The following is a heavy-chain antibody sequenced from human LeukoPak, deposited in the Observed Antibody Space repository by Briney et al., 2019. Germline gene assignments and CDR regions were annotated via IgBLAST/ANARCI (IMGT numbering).Heavy chain of an antibody. D-gene: IGHD6-13*01. CDR2: INSDGRST. V-gene: IGHV3-74*01. Sequence: GGSLRLSCAGSGFTFSTYWMHWVRQVPGEGPVWVARINSDGRSTSHADSVKGRFTISRDNAKNTLYLQMNSVRAEDTSVYYCARGYGDSWFYFDYWGQGALVTVSS. CDR3: ARGYGDSWFYFDY. J-gene: IGHJ4*02. CDR1: GFTFSTYW.